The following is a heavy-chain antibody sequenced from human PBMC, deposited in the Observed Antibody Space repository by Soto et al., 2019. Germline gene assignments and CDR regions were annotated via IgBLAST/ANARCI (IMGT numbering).Heavy chain of an antibody. J-gene: IGHJ4*02. V-gene: IGHV3-23*01. Sequence: GGSLRLSCAASGFTISSYAMSWVRQAPGKGLEWVSAISGSGGSTYYADSVKGRFTISRDNSKNTLYLQMNSLRAEDTAVYYCAKDRGGIVVVVAASLDYWGQGTLVTVSS. CDR2: ISGSGGST. CDR1: GFTISSYA. D-gene: IGHD2-15*01. CDR3: AKDRGGIVVVVAASLDY.